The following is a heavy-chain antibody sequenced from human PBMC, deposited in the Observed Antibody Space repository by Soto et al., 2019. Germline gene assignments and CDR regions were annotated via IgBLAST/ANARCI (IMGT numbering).Heavy chain of an antibody. V-gene: IGHV3-15*01. D-gene: IGHD3-16*02. CDR1: GFTFSNAW. Sequence: PGGSLRLSCAASGFTFSNAWMSWVRQAPGKGLEWVGRIKSKTDGGTTDYAAPVKGRFTTSRDDSKNTLYLQMNSLKTEDTAVYYCTTAFMITFGGVIAPGHYWGQGTLVTVSS. CDR2: IKSKTDGGTT. J-gene: IGHJ4*02. CDR3: TTAFMITFGGVIAPGHY.